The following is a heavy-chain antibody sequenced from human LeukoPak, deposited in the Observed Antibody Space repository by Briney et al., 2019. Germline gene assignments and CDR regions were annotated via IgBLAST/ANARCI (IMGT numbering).Heavy chain of an antibody. V-gene: IGHV3-74*01. CDR3: ARTFAAAHIDY. D-gene: IGHD2-15*01. CDR1: GFTFSGYW. Sequence: GGSLRLSCAASGFTFSGYWMHWVRQARGKGLVWVSRIKSDGSSTTYADSVKGRFTISRDNAKNTLYLEMNSLRAEDTAVYYCARTFAAAHIDYWGQGTLVTVSS. J-gene: IGHJ4*02. CDR2: IKSDGSST.